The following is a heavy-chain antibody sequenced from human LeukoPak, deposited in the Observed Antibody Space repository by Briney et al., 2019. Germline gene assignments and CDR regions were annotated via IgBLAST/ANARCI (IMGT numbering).Heavy chain of an antibody. CDR1: GFTFSNAW. J-gene: IGHJ4*02. V-gene: IGHV3-15*01. Sequence: GGSLRLSCAASGFTFSNAWMSWVRQAPGKGLEWVGRIKSKTDGGTTDYAAPVKGRFTISRDDSKNTLYLQMNSLKTEDTAVCYCTTNYYGSGRFFDYWGQGTLVTVSS. CDR2: IKSKTDGGTT. D-gene: IGHD3-10*01. CDR3: TTNYYGSGRFFDY.